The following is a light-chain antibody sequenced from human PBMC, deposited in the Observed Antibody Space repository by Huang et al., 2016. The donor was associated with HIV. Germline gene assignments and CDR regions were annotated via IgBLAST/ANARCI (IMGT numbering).Light chain of an antibody. CDR2: KAS. Sequence: DIQMTQSPSTLSASIGDRVTITCRASQSISSWLAWYQQRPGKAPKLLIYKASNLEGGVPSRFSGSGSGTEFTLTISSLQPDDFATYYCQQYDRYSWTFGQGTKVEIK. V-gene: IGKV1-5*03. J-gene: IGKJ1*01. CDR1: QSISSW. CDR3: QQYDRYSWT.